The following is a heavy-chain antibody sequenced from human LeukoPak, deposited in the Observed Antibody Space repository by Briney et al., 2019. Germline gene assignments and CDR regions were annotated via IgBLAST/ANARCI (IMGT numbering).Heavy chain of an antibody. J-gene: IGHJ5*02. CDR3: AKGGYNIAAAGRDP. CDR2: ISDNSGNT. Sequence: GGSLRLSCAASGFTFSSFAMSWVRQAPGQGLEWVSAISDNSGNTYYADSVKGRFTISRDNSENTLYLQMNSLRAEDTAVYYCAKGGYNIAAAGRDPWGQGTLVTVSS. D-gene: IGHD6-13*01. V-gene: IGHV3-23*01. CDR1: GFTFSSFA.